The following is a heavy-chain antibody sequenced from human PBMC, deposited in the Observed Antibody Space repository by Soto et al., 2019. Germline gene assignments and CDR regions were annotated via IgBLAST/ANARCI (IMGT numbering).Heavy chain of an antibody. Sequence: EVQLVESGGGLVQPGRSLRLSCAASGFAFDDYVMHRVRQPPGRGLEWVSGITWNGGTIRYVDSVKGLFTFSRDNAENSLYLQMNSLRPEDTAVYYCAKGGSAALIAPSGRDNWFDPWGQGTQVTVDS. D-gene: IGHD6-13*01. CDR2: ITWNGGTI. V-gene: IGHV3-9*01. CDR1: GFAFDDYV. J-gene: IGHJ5*02. CDR3: AKGGSAALIAPSGRDNWFDP.